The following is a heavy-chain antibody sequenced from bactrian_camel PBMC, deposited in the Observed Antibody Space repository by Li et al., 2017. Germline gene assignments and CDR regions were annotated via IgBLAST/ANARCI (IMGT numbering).Heavy chain of an antibody. CDR1: GRTYSNYC. D-gene: IGHD3*01. J-gene: IGHJ6*01. Sequence: QVQLVESGGESVQAGGSLRLSCAVSGRTYSNYCMAWYRQAPGKEREGVAVIDVVGTSTYADSVKGRFTITRDNAKNTLYLQMNSLKTEDTAVYYCATDGAMTSSSFGYWGQGTQVTVS. CDR3: ATDGAMTSSSFGY. CDR2: IDVVGTS. V-gene: IGHV3S57*01.